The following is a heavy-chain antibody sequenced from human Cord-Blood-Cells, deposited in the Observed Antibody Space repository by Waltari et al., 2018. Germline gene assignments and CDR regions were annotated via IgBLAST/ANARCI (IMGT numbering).Heavy chain of an antibody. J-gene: IGHJ4*02. D-gene: IGHD6-6*01. V-gene: IGHV4-30-4*08. CDR1: GGSISSGDYY. CDR2: IYYSGGT. Sequence: QVQLQESGPGLVKPSQTLSLTCTVSGGSISSGDYYWSWIRQPPGKGLEWIGYIYYSGGTYYSPSLTSRVTRSVDTSKNQFSLKLSSVTAADTAVYYCARVPTGGSSSYFDYWGQGTLVTVSS. CDR3: ARVPTGGSSSYFDY.